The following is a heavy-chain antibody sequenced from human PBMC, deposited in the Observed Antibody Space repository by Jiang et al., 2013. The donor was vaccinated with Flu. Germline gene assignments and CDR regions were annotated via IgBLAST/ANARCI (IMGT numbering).Heavy chain of an antibody. CDR3: AQISGGYDWVDT. CDR1: GFSLSTSGVS. V-gene: IGHV2-5*01. D-gene: IGHD5-12*01. CDR2: IYWNGDE. Sequence: KPTQTLTLTCTFSGFSLSTSGVSVGWIRQPPGKALECLALIYWNGDEHYSPSLKSRLTITKDTSKNQVVLLMTDMDPVDTGTYYCAQISGGYDWVDTWG. J-gene: IGHJ5*01.